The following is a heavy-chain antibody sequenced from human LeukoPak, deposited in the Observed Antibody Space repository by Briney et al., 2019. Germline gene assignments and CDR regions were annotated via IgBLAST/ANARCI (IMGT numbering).Heavy chain of an antibody. D-gene: IGHD3-22*01. J-gene: IGHJ4*02. V-gene: IGHV3-48*04. CDR3: AREGYYYDSSGYFVY. CDR1: GFTFSSYS. Sequence: TGGSLRLSCAASGFTFSSYSMNWVRQAPGKGLEWVSYISSSSSTIYYADSVKGRFTISRDNAKNSLYLQMNSLRAEDTAAYYCAREGYYYDSSGYFVYWGQGTLVTVSS. CDR2: ISSSSSTI.